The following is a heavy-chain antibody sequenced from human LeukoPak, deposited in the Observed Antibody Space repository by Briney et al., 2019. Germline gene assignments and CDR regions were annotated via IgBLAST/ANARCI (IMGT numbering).Heavy chain of an antibody. V-gene: IGHV4-31*03. CDR3: AREHYDSSGYYPDLYYYYGMDV. CDR1: GGSISSGGYY. D-gene: IGHD3-22*01. Sequence: SETLSLTCTVSGGSISSGGYYWSWLRQHPGKGLEWIGYIYYSGSTYYNPSLKSRVTISVDTSKNQFSLKLSSVTAADTAVYYCAREHYDSSGYYPDLYYYYGMDVWGQGTTVTVSS. CDR2: IYYSGST. J-gene: IGHJ6*02.